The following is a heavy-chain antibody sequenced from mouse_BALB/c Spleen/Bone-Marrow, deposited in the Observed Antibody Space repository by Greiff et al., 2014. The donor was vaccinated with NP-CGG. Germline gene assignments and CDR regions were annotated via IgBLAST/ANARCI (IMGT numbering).Heavy chain of an antibody. CDR1: GFSLNSYG. CDR3: ARHERGYPYAMDY. CDR2: IWSDGST. V-gene: IGHV2-6-2*01. J-gene: IGHJ4*01. D-gene: IGHD2-2*01. Sequence: QVQLKQSGPDLVAPSQSLSITCTVSGFSLNSYGVHWVRQPPGKGLEWLGVIWSDGSTTYNSALKSRLSISKDNSKSQLFLKMNSLQTDDTAMYYCARHERGYPYAMDYWGLGTSVTVSS.